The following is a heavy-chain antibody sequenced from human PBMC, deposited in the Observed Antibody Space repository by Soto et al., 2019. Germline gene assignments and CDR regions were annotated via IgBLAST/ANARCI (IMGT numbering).Heavy chain of an antibody. CDR3: ARDRDWSFDY. V-gene: IGHV3-48*01. CDR2: ITTTGKTI. CDR1: GFTFRTYN. J-gene: IGHJ4*02. D-gene: IGHD3-9*01. Sequence: GGSLRLSCAASGFTFRTYNMNWVRQAPGKGLEWLSYITTTGKTIYYADSFKGRFAISRDNAKNSLYLQMNSLRAEDTAVYYCARDRDWSFDYWGQGTLVTVSS.